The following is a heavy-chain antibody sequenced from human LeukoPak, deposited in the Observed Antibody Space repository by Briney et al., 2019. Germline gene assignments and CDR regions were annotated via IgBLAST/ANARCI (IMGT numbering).Heavy chain of an antibody. V-gene: IGHV3-23*01. Sequence: PGGSLRLSCAASGFTFSSYAMTWVRQAPGKGLEWVSSISGSGGSAYYADSVKGRFAISRDNSKNTLYLQMNSLRAEDTAVYYCAKDTSEFLPYCFDYWGQGTPVTVSS. CDR1: GFTFSSYA. J-gene: IGHJ4*02. CDR3: AKDTSEFLPYCFDY. CDR2: ISGSGGSA. D-gene: IGHD3-10*01.